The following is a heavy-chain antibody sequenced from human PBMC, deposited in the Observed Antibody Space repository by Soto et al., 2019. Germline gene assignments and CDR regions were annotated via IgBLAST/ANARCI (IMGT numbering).Heavy chain of an antibody. CDR1: GFTFSSYA. D-gene: IGHD6-19*01. V-gene: IGHV3-23*01. CDR2: ISGSGGST. CDR3: AKDPGSGWSFDI. J-gene: IGHJ3*02. Sequence: GGSLRLSCAASGFTFSSYAMSWVRQAPGKGLEWVSAISGSGGSTYYADSVKGRFTISRDNSKNTLYLQMNSLRAEDAAVYYCAKDPGSGWSFDIWGQGTMVTVSS.